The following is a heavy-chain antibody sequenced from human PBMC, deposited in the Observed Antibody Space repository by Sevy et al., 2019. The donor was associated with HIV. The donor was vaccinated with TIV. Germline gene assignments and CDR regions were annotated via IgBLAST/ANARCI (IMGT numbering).Heavy chain of an antibody. CDR3: TTGGCVFQH. CDR1: GFTFSNVW. D-gene: IGHD2-8*01. J-gene: IGHJ1*01. Sequence: GGSLRLSCAASGFTFSNVWMSWLRQAPGKGLEWVVHVKSKTDGGTTDYAAPVGGRFTISRNDSKKKLYLQMNSLKTEDTADYYCTTGGCVFQHWGQGTLVTVSS. V-gene: IGHV3-15*01. CDR2: VKSKTDGGTT.